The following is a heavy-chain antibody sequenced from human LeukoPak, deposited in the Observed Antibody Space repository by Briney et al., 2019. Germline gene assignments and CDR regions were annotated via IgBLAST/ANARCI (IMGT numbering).Heavy chain of an antibody. CDR2: IYYTGST. Sequence: SETLSLTCTVSGGSISSYYWSWIRQPPGKGLEWIGYIYYTGSTNYNPSLKSRVTISVDTSKNHFSLKLTSVTAADTAVYYCARADSRFDPWGQGTLVTVSS. CDR3: ARADSRFDP. J-gene: IGHJ5*02. CDR1: GGSISSYY. D-gene: IGHD2-21*01. V-gene: IGHV4-59*08.